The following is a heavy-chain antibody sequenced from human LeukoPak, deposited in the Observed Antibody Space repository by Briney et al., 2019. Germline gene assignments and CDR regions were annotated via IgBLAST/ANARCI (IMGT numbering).Heavy chain of an antibody. J-gene: IGHJ6*03. D-gene: IGHD7-27*01. V-gene: IGHV1-69*13. Sequence: GASAKVSCKASGGTFSSYAISWVRQAPGQGLEWMGGIVPMFGTPDYAQKFRGRVTISADESTSTAYMEVRSLRYDDTGVYYCARDHERTGDVSLYYMDVWGKGTTVTVSS. CDR3: ARDHERTGDVSLYYMDV. CDR1: GGTFSSYA. CDR2: IVPMFGTP.